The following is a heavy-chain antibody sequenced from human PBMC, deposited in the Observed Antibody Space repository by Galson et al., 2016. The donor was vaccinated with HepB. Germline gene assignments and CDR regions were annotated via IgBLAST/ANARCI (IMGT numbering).Heavy chain of an antibody. Sequence: ETLSLTCTVSGGSISTSSFYWGRIRQPPGKGLEWIGNILYSGTTYNNPSLKSRVTITVDTSKNQFSLKLTSVTAADTAVYYCARTGRSGSSYGGIQGTFDVWGQGTMVTVSS. D-gene: IGHD5-18*01. J-gene: IGHJ3*01. V-gene: IGHV4-39*01. CDR3: ARTGRSGSSYGGIQGTFDV. CDR1: GGSISTSSFY. CDR2: ILYSGTT.